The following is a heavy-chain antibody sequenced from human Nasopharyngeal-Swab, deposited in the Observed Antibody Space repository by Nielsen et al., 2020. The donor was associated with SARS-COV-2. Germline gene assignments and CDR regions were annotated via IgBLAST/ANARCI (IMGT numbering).Heavy chain of an antibody. CDR1: GFTFSSYG. J-gene: IGHJ4*02. V-gene: IGHV3-30*03. CDR3: ALAVYDYIDY. Sequence: GESLKISCAASGFTFSSYGMHWVRQAPGKGLEWVAVISYDGSNKYYADSVKGRFTISRDNSKNTLYLQMNNLRAEDTAVYYCALAVYDYIDYWGQGTLVTVSS. CDR2: ISYDGSNK. D-gene: IGHD5/OR15-5a*01.